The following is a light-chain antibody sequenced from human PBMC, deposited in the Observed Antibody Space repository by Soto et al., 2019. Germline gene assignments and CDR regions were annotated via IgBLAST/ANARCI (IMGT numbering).Light chain of an antibody. J-gene: IGKJ1*01. CDR2: DAS. V-gene: IGKV1-39*01. CDR1: QGIRND. Sequence: IHMTQSPSSLSASVGDRVTITCRASQGIRNDLGWYQQKPGKAPKVLIYDASSLQGGVPSRFSGSGSGTDFTLTISSLQPEDFATYYCQQSYTTPPWTFGQGTKVDIK. CDR3: QQSYTTPPWT.